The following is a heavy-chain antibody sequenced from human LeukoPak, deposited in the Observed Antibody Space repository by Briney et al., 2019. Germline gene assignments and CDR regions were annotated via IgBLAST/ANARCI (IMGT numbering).Heavy chain of an antibody. CDR2: ISSNGGST. D-gene: IGHD3-22*01. J-gene: IGHJ6*02. CDR1: GFTFSSYA. V-gene: IGHV3-64D*06. Sequence: GGSLRLSCSASGFTFSSYAMHWVRQAPGKGLEYVSAISSNGGSTYYADSVKGRFTISRDNSKNTLYLQMSSLRAEDTAVYYCARDSYYDSSGYYFLYYYYGMDVRGQGTTVTVSS. CDR3: ARDSYYDSSGYYFLYYYYGMDV.